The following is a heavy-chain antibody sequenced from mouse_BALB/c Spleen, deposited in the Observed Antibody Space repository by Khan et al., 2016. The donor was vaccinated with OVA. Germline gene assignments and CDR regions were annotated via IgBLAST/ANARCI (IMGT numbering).Heavy chain of an antibody. CDR1: GYSFTGYN. V-gene: IGHV1-39*01. J-gene: IGHJ2*01. CDR2: IDPYYGGA. CDR3: TRGYGMYVRYYFDY. D-gene: IGHD2-10*02. Sequence: EVQLQESGPELEKPGASVKISCKASGYSFTGYNMNWVKQSNGKSLEWIGNIDPYYGGATYNQKFKGKATLTVDKSSSTAYMQLNSLTSEDSAVYYCTRGYGMYVRYYFDYWGQGTTVTVSS.